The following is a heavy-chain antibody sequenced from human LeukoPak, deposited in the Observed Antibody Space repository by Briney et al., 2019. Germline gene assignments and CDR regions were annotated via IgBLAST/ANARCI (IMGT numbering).Heavy chain of an antibody. J-gene: IGHJ4*02. D-gene: IGHD2-2*01. CDR1: GFTFSNYW. CDR3: ARDQGSTSRGIDY. Sequence: GGSLRLSCAGSGFTFSNYWVHWVRQAPGKGLVWVSRIYSDGNTTNYADSVKGRLTISRDNAKNTLYLQMNSLRAEDTAVYYCARDQGSTSRGIDYWGQGTLVTVSS. V-gene: IGHV3-74*01. CDR2: IYSDGNTT.